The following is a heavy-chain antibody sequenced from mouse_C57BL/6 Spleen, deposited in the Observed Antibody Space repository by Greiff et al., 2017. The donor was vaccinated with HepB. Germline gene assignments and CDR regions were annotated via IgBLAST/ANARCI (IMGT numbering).Heavy chain of an antibody. Sequence: EVQLQQSGPVLVKPGASVKMSCKASGYTFTDYYMNWVKQSHGKSLEWIGVINPYNGGTSYNQKFKGKATLTVDTSSSTAYMELNSLTSEDSAVYSCALNGTNCYAMDYWGQGTSVTVSS. V-gene: IGHV1-19*01. CDR2: INPYNGGT. CDR1: GYTFTDYY. J-gene: IGHJ4*01. D-gene: IGHD1-3*01. CDR3: ALNGTNCYAMDY.